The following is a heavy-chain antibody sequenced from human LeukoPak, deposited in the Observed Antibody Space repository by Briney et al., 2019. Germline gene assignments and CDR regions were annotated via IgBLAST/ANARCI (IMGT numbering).Heavy chain of an antibody. Sequence: ASVKVSCKASGYTFTGYYMHWVRQAPGQGLEWMGWINPNSGGTNYAQKFQGRVTMTRDTSISTAYMELSRLRSDDTAVYYCARALRGVINWFDLWGQGTLVTVSS. CDR1: GYTFTGYY. J-gene: IGHJ5*02. D-gene: IGHD3-10*01. CDR3: ARALRGVINWFDL. CDR2: INPNSGGT. V-gene: IGHV1-2*02.